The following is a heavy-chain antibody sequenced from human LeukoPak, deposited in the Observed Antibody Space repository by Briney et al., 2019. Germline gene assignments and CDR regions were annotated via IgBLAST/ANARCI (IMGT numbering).Heavy chain of an antibody. CDR2: IYPGDSDT. J-gene: IGHJ4*02. Sequence: GESLKISCKGSGYSFTNYWIDWVRQMPGKGLEWMGIIYPGDSDTRYSPSFQGQVTISADKSISTAYLQWSSLKASDTAMYYCARTPRGYCSGGSCQDYWGQGTLVTVSS. CDR1: GYSFTNYW. V-gene: IGHV5-51*01. CDR3: ARTPRGYCSGGSCQDY. D-gene: IGHD2-15*01.